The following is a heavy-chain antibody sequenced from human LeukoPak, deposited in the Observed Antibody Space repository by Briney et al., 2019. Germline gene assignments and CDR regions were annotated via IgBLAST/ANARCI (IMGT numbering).Heavy chain of an antibody. CDR2: IYTSGSP. V-gene: IGHV4-61*02. J-gene: IGHJ4*02. CDR1: GGSISSGSYY. D-gene: IGHD6-19*01. Sequence: SQTLSLTCTVSGGSISSGSYYWSWIRQPAGKGLEWIGRIYTSGSPNYNPSLKSRVTISVDTSKNQFSLKLSSVTAADTAVYYCARDHAGIAVGFDYWGQGTLVTVSS. CDR3: ARDHAGIAVGFDY.